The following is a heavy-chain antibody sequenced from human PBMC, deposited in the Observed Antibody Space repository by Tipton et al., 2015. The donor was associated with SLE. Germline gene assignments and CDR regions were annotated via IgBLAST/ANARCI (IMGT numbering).Heavy chain of an antibody. CDR1: GGSISSSSYY. CDR2: IHYRGTT. J-gene: IGHJ4*02. Sequence: LRLSCTVSGGSISSSSYYWTWIRQPPGKGLEWIGSIHYRGTTYYNPSLKSRITISVDTSKNQFSLKLTSVTAADTAVYYCARRSITPYFDYWGQGTLVTVSS. CDR3: ARRSITPYFDY. V-gene: IGHV4-39*07. D-gene: IGHD2/OR15-2a*01.